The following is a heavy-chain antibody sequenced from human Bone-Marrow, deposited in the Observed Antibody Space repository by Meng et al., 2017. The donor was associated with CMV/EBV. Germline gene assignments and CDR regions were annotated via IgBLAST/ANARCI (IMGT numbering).Heavy chain of an antibody. V-gene: IGHV4-34*01. J-gene: IGHJ4*02. D-gene: IGHD3-3*01. CDR1: GGSFSNYY. CDR2: INHSGST. CDR3: ARSPFWSGYHYYFDY. Sequence: SETLSLTCAVYGGSFSNYYWSWIRQPPGKGLEWIGEINHSGSTNYNPSLKSRVTISVDTSKNQSSLKLSSVTAADTAVYYCARSPFWSGYHYYFDYWGQGTLVTVSS.